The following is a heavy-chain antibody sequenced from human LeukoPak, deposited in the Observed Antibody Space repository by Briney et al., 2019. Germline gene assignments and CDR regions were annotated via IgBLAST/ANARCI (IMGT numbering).Heavy chain of an antibody. CDR2: IKQDGSEK. Sequence: GGSLRLSCAASGFTFSSYWMSWVRQAPGKGLEWVANIKQDGSEKYYVDSVKGRFTISRDNAKNSLYLQMNSLRAEDTAVYYCARVPYYYDSSGYLIDYWGQGTLVTVSS. V-gene: IGHV3-7*01. J-gene: IGHJ4*02. CDR3: ARVPYYYDSSGYLIDY. CDR1: GFTFSSYW. D-gene: IGHD3-22*01.